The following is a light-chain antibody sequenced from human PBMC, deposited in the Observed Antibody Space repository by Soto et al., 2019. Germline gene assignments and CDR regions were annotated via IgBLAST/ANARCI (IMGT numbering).Light chain of an antibody. CDR1: SSDVGAYNF. CDR2: DGS. V-gene: IGLV2-14*03. J-gene: IGLJ1*01. CDR3: TSPTPGSLYV. Sequence: QSVLTKPRSLSGSPGQSVRISCTGTSSDVGAYNFASWYQQHPGAAPKLLIHDGSNRPSGVSNRFSGSKSGNTASLTISGLQAEDEADYFCTSPTPGSLYVFGTGTKVTVL.